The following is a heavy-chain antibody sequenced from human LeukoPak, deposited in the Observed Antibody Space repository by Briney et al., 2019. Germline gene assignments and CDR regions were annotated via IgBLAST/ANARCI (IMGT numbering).Heavy chain of an antibody. CDR1: GFTFNNYG. D-gene: IGHD6-13*01. J-gene: IGHJ4*02. Sequence: PGGSLRLSCAASGFTFNNYGMHWVRQTPGKGLEWVALIWYDGTNKYYADSVKGRFTISRDNSQNTLYLQMSSLRAEDTAVYYCATWRSASSSSWYVFDNWGQGTLVTVSS. V-gene: IGHV3-33*01. CDR3: ATWRSASSSSWYVFDN. CDR2: IWYDGTNK.